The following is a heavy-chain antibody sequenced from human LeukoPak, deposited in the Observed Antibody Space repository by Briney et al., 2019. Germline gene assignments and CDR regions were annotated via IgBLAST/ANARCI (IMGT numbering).Heavy chain of an antibody. J-gene: IGHJ6*02. V-gene: IGHV1-2*02. CDR1: GYTFTGYY. CDR2: INPNSGGT. CDR3: ERDPYYYYYGMDV. Sequence: ASVKVSCKASGYTFTGYYMHWVRPAPGHGLGWMGWINPNSGGTNYAQKFQGRVTMTRETSISTAYMELSRLRSDDTAVYYCERDPYYYYYGMDVWGQGTTVTVSS.